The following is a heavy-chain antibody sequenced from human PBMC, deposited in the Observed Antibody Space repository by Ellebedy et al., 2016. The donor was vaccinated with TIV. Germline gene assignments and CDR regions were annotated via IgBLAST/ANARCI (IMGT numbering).Heavy chain of an antibody. CDR2: ISSSGRHI. CDR1: GFTFADYS. CDR3: ARGPDFYGSGSYRPNFDY. Sequence: GGSLRLXXAASGFTFADYSINWVRQFPGKGLEGVSSISSSGRHIYSADSVKGRFTISRDNAKNSLSLQMDSLTPEDTAIYYCARGPDFYGSGSYRPNFDYWGQGTLVTVSS. J-gene: IGHJ4*02. V-gene: IGHV3-21*01. D-gene: IGHD3-10*01.